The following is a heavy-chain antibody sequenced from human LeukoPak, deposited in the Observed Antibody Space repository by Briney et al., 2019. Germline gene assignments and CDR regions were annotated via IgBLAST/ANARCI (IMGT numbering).Heavy chain of an antibody. CDR1: GFTVSSNH. V-gene: IGHV3-53*01. CDR2: IYFGGST. CDR3: ARDQGIAAAGWGYFDY. Sequence: GGSLRLSCAASGFTVSSNHMSWVRQAPGKGLEWVAVIYFGGSTYYADSVQGRFTISRDNSKNTLYLQMNSLRAEDTAVYYCARDQGIAAAGWGYFDYWGRGTLVTVSS. D-gene: IGHD6-13*01. J-gene: IGHJ4*02.